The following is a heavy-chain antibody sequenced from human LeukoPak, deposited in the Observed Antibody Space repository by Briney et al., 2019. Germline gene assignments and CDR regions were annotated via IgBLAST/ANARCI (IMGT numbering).Heavy chain of an antibody. CDR3: ARAAVAAPGDV. V-gene: IGHV3-7*04. CDR1: GLTFDEYA. Sequence: GGSLRLSCAASGLTFDEYAIHWVRQAPGKGLEWVANIKPDGSEKYYVDSLKGRFTISRDNAENSLYLQMKSLRDEDTAVYYCARAAVAAPGDVWGQGTTVTVSS. D-gene: IGHD6-19*01. CDR2: IKPDGSEK. J-gene: IGHJ6*02.